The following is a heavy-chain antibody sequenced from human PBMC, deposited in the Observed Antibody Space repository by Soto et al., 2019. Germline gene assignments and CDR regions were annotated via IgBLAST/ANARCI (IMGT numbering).Heavy chain of an antibody. D-gene: IGHD5-12*01. V-gene: IGHV1-69*13. CDR1: GGTFSSYA. CDR2: IIPIFGTA. J-gene: IGHJ6*02. CDR3: ARDRERWLQSYYYYNGIDV. Sequence: SVKVSCKASGGTFSSYAISWVRQAPGQGLEWMGGIIPIFGTANYAQKFQGRVTITADESTSTAYMELSSLRSEDTAVYYCARDRERWLQSYYYYNGIDVWGQGTTVTVSS.